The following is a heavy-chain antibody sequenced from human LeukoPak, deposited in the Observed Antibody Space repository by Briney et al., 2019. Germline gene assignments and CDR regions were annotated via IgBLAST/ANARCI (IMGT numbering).Heavy chain of an antibody. J-gene: IGHJ4*02. Sequence: GGSLRLSCAASGFTFSSYSMNWVRQAPGKGLEWVSSISSSSSYIYYADSVKGRFTISRDNAKNSLYLQMNSLRAEDTAVYYCAREDVLRPYGSGSSDYWGQGTLVTVSS. V-gene: IGHV3-21*01. CDR2: ISSSSSYI. CDR1: GFTFSSYS. CDR3: AREDVLRPYGSGSSDY. D-gene: IGHD3-10*01.